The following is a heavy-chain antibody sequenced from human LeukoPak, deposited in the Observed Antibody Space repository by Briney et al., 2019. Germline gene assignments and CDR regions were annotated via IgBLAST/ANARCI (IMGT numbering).Heavy chain of an antibody. V-gene: IGHV3-33*01. CDR1: GFTFSSYG. Sequence: PGGSLRLSCAASGFTFSSYGMHWVRQAPGKGLEWVAVIWYDGSNKYYADSVKGRFTISSDNSKNTLYLQMNSLRAEDTAVYYCARGFTHYYDSTPGYWGQGTLVTVSS. CDR3: ARGFTHYYDSTPGY. CDR2: IWYDGSNK. J-gene: IGHJ4*02. D-gene: IGHD3-22*01.